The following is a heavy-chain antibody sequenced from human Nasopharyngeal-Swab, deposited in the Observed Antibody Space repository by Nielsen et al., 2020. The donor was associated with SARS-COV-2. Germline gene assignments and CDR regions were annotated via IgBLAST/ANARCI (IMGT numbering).Heavy chain of an antibody. CDR3: AKQPAADYGMDV. CDR1: GFTFDDYA. V-gene: IGHV3-9*01. D-gene: IGHD2-2*01. CDR2: ISWNSGSI. J-gene: IGHJ6*02. Sequence: GGSLRLSCAASGFTFDDYAMHWVRQAPGKGLEWVSGISWNSGSIGYADSVKGRFTISRDNAKNSLYLQMNSLRAEDTALYYCAKQPAADYGMDVWGQGTTVTASS.